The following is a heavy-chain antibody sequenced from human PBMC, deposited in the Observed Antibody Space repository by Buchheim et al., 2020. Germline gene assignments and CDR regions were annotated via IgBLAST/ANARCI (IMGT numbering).Heavy chain of an antibody. CDR2: IKQDGSEK. CDR1: GFTFSSYW. V-gene: IGHV3-7*03. J-gene: IGHJ6*02. Sequence: EVQLVESGGGLVQPGGSLRLSCAASGFTFSSYWMSWVRQAPGKGLEWVANIKQDGSEKYYVDSVKGRFTISRDNAKNSLYLQMNSLRAEDTAVYYCARAGYSYGYVGYYYYGMDVWGQGTT. D-gene: IGHD5-18*01. CDR3: ARAGYSYGYVGYYYYGMDV.